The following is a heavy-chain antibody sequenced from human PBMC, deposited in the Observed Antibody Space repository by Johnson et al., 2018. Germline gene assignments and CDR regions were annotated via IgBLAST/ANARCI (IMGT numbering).Heavy chain of an antibody. Sequence: QVQLVESGGGLVKPGGSLRLSCAASGFIFSDYYMNWIRQAPGKGPEWVSYISGSGAATYYADSVRGRFTISRDSAKKSLYLQMNSLRAEDTAVYYCARGVRAGTVTMYVAGDYRGQGTLVTVSS. V-gene: IGHV3-11*01. CDR3: ARGVRAGTVTMYVAGDY. CDR1: GFIFSDYY. CDR2: ISGSGAAT. D-gene: IGHD4-17*01. J-gene: IGHJ4*02.